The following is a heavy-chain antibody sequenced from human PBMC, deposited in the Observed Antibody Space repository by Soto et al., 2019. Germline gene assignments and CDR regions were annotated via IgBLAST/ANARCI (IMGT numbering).Heavy chain of an antibody. J-gene: IGHJ6*02. CDR2: IWYDGSNK. CDR1: GFTFINYG. D-gene: IGHD6-13*01. Sequence: QVQLMESGGGVVQPGRSLRLSCAASGFTFINYGMHWVRQAPGKGLEWVAVIWYDGSNKYYPDSVEGRFTISRDNSKNTLYLQMNSLRDEDTAVYYCARVRRSDSSSWYGDAMDVWGQGTTVTVSS. CDR3: ARVRRSDSSSWYGDAMDV. V-gene: IGHV3-33*01.